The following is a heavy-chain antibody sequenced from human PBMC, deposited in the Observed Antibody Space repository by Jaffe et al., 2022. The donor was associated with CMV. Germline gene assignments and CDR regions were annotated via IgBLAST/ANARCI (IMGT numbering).Heavy chain of an antibody. CDR3: ARGSIRGSSWTGNWFDP. D-gene: IGHD6-13*01. CDR1: GGSISSYY. CDR2: IYYSGST. V-gene: IGHV4-59*01. Sequence: QVQLQESGPGLVKPSETLSLTCTVSGGSISSYYWSWIRQPPGKGLEWIGYIYYSGSTNYNPSLKSRVTISVDTSKNQFSLKLSSVTAADTAVYYCARGSIRGSSWTGNWFDPWGQGTLVTVSS. J-gene: IGHJ5*02.